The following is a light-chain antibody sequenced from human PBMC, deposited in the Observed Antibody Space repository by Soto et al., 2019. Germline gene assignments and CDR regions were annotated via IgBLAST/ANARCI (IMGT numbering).Light chain of an antibody. V-gene: IGKV1-5*01. J-gene: IGKJ1*01. CDR1: QSISNW. Sequence: DLQMTQSPSTLPASVGDRFTITCRASQSISNWLAWYQQKPGTXPKXXIYHASTLESGVPSRFSGSGSGTELTITISSLQPDDFETYYCQQYNSYPWTFGQGTKVDIK. CDR3: QQYNSYPWT. CDR2: HAS.